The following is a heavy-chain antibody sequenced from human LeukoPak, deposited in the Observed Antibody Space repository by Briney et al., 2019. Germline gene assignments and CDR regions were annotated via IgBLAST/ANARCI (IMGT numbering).Heavy chain of an antibody. CDR3: ARDVTTPNWFDP. CDR1: GGSFSGYY. Sequence: SETLSLTCAVCGGSFSGYYWSWIRQPPGKGLEWIGEINHSGSTNYNPSLKSRVTISVDTSKNQFSLKLSSVTAADTAVYYCARDVTTPNWFDPWGQGTLVTVSS. D-gene: IGHD4-11*01. V-gene: IGHV4-34*01. J-gene: IGHJ5*02. CDR2: INHSGST.